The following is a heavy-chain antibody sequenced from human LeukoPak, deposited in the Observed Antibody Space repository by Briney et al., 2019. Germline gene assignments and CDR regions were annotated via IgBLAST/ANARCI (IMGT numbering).Heavy chain of an antibody. CDR1: GYTFTSYG. CDR3: ARVGRYCSGGSCYSYFDY. V-gene: IGHV1-18*01. D-gene: IGHD2-15*01. J-gene: IGHJ4*02. CDR2: ISAYNGNT. Sequence: GASVKVSCKASGYTFTSYGISWVRQAPGQGLEWMGWISAYNGNTNYAQKLQGRVTMTTDTSTSTAYMELRSLRSDDTAVYYCARVGRYCSGGSCYSYFDYWGQGTLVTVSS.